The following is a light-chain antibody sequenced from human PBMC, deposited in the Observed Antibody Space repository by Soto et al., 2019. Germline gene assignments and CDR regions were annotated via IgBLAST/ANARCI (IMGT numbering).Light chain of an antibody. CDR2: APS. CDR3: QQLNSYPS. J-gene: IGKJ4*01. V-gene: IGKV1-9*01. CDR1: QGFNSY. Sequence: IQLTQSPSSLSASVEDRVTITCRAGQGFNSYLSCYQQKPGNAPKLLFYAPSHLQSGVPSRFSGSGSGTDFTLTISSLQPEDFATYYYQQLNSYPSFGGGTKVEIK.